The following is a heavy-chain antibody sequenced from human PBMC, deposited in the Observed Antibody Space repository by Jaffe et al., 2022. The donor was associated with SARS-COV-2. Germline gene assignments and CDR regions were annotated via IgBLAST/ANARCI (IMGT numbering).Heavy chain of an antibody. CDR2: ISSSGSTI. CDR1: GFTFSSYE. D-gene: IGHD3-16*01. J-gene: IGHJ6*02. CDR3: ARELRLGPYYYYYGMDV. Sequence: EVQLVESGGGLVQPGGSLRLSCAASGFTFSSYEMNWVRQAPGKGLEWVSYISSSGSTIYYADSVKGRFTISRDNAKNSLYLQMNSLRAEDTAVYYCARELRLGPYYYYYGMDVWGQGTTVTVSS. V-gene: IGHV3-48*03.